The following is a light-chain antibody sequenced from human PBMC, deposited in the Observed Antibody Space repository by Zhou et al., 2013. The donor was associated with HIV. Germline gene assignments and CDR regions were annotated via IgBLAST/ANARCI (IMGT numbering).Light chain of an antibody. V-gene: IGKV1-39*01. Sequence: DIQVTQSPSSLSASVGDRVTITCRASQSISTYLDWYQQKPGKAPKLLIYRASTLFSGVPSRFSGSGSGTDFTLTISSLQPDDFATYYCRQSFNTPPTFGQGTKVEIK. CDR2: RAS. CDR1: QSISTY. J-gene: IGKJ1*01. CDR3: RQSFNTPPT.